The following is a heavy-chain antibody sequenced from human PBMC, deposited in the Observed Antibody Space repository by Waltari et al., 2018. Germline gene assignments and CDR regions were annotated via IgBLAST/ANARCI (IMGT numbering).Heavy chain of an antibody. CDR1: GYTLTELT. J-gene: IGHJ6*03. CDR2: FDPEDGET. Sequence: QVQLVQSGAEVKKPGASVKVSCKVSGYTLTELTMHWVRQAPGKGLEWMGGFDPEDGETIYAQKFQGRVTMTEDTSTDTAYMELSSLRSEDTAVYYCATGQQLVTDYYYYMDVWGKGTTVTVSS. CDR3: ATGQQLVTDYYYYMDV. V-gene: IGHV1-24*01. D-gene: IGHD6-6*01.